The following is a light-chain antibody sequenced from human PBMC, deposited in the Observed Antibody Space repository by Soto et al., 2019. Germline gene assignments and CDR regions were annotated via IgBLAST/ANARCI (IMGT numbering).Light chain of an antibody. CDR3: QQYNSYPWT. CDR2: GAS. J-gene: IGKJ5*01. V-gene: IGKV3-20*01. Sequence: VLTQAPGTLSLSPGERSTLSCRASQSVSSSYLAWYQQKTGQGPRXXIYGASFRATGIPDRFSGSGSGTELTITISSLQPDDGETYYCQQYNSYPWTFGQGTRLDIK. CDR1: QSVSSSY.